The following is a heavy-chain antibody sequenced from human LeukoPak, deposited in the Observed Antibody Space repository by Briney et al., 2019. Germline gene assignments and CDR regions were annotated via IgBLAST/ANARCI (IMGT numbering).Heavy chain of an antibody. V-gene: IGHV3-23*01. CDR1: GFTFSSFA. D-gene: IGHD2-15*01. CDR2: MSVTGGDT. CDR3: AKGSLGYCSDNRCYPFDY. J-gene: IGHJ4*02. Sequence: GGSLRLSCAASGFTFSSFAMTWVRQAPGKGLEWVSAMSVTGGDTYYADSVKGRFTISRDDSKNTLYLQMNSLRAEDTALYYCAKGSLGYCSDNRCYPFDYWGQGTLVTVSS.